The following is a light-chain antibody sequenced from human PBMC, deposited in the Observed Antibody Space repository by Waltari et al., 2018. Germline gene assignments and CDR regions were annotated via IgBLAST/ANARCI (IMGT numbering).Light chain of an antibody. Sequence: EIVLTQSPATLSLSPGQRPALSCRASQDVNEYIAWNQQEPGQPPRLLIYGASKRATGIPDRVSGSGSGTDFTLTSSTRGPEDFGVYYCQQRYAFGGGTKVEI. CDR2: GAS. V-gene: IGKV3-11*01. CDR3: QQRYA. J-gene: IGKJ4*01. CDR1: QDVNEY.